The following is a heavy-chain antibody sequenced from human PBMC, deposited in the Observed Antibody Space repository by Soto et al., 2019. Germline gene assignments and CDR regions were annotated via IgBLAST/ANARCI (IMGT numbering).Heavy chain of an antibody. J-gene: IGHJ4*02. CDR3: ARDPSIVVVTAMHFDY. Sequence: QVQLVESGGGVVQPGRSLRLSCAASGFTFSSYAMHWVRQARGKGLEWVAVISYDGSNKYYADSVKGRFTISRDNSKNTLYLQMNSLRAEDTAVYYCARDPSIVVVTAMHFDYWGQGTLVTVSS. CDR2: ISYDGSNK. CDR1: GFTFSSYA. D-gene: IGHD2-21*02. V-gene: IGHV3-30-3*01.